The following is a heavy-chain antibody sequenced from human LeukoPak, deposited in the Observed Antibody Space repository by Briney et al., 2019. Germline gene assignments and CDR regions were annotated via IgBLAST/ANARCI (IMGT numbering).Heavy chain of an antibody. J-gene: IGHJ4*02. V-gene: IGHV3-64*02. CDR2: INYKGGTT. Sequence: PGGSLRLSCAASGFTLSSFSMHWVRQSPGRGLEYVSAINYKGGTTYYADSVKGRFTISRDNSKNTLYLQMGSLRDEDMAVYYCARVGPETAFDYWGQGTLVTVSS. CDR3: ARVGPETAFDY. CDR1: GFTLSSFS. D-gene: IGHD1-14*01.